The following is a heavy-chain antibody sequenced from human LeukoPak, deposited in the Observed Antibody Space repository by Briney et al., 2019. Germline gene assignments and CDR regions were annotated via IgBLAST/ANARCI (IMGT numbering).Heavy chain of an antibody. D-gene: IGHD3-10*01. CDR1: GGSIGSSDYY. Sequence: SETLSLTCTVSGGSIGSSDYYWGWIRQPPGKGLEWIGEINHSGSTNYNPSLKSRVTISVDTSKNQFSLKLSSVTATDTAVYYCARGRSRRYYYGSGSYYYWGQGTLVTVSS. CDR2: INHSGST. J-gene: IGHJ4*02. V-gene: IGHV4-39*07. CDR3: ARGRSRRYYYGSGSYYY.